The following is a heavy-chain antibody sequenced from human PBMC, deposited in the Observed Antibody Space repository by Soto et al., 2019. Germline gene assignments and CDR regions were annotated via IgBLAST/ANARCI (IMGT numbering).Heavy chain of an antibody. CDR2: ISGSGGST. CDR3: AKGSEFSNSYTLDFDF. D-gene: IGHD6-6*01. J-gene: IGHJ4*02. V-gene: IGHV3-23*02. Sequence: GGSLSLSCAASGFTFTTYGMSWVRQTPGKGLEWVSAISGSGGSTYYCESVNGRFTSSRGNSKNTLYLQMNSLTSEDTAVYYCAKGSEFSNSYTLDFDFWGQGALVTVSS. CDR1: GFTFTTYG.